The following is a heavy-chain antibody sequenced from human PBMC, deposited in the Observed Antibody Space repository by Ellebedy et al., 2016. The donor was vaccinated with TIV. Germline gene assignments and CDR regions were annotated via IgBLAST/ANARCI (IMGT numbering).Heavy chain of an antibody. Sequence: GGSLRLSCAASGFTFSSYWMSWVRQAPGKGLEWVATIKQDGSVIYYGDSVNGRFTTSGDIAKNLLYLQMNSLRAEDTAVYYCASEMGTPISKYGMDVWGRGTTVTVSS. J-gene: IGHJ6*02. V-gene: IGHV3-7*03. CDR2: IKQDGSVI. D-gene: IGHD7-27*01. CDR3: ASEMGTPISKYGMDV. CDR1: GFTFSSYW.